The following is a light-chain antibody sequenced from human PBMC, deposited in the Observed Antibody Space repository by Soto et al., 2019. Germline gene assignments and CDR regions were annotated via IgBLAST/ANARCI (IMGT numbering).Light chain of an antibody. CDR3: QQRSNLLT. CDR1: QSVSSY. Sequence: EIVLTQSPATLSLSPGERATLSCRASQSVSSYLAWYQQKPGQAPRLLIYEASNRATGIPARFSGSASGTDFPLTISSLEPEDFAVYYCQQRSNLLTFGGGTKVEIK. J-gene: IGKJ4*01. CDR2: EAS. V-gene: IGKV3-11*01.